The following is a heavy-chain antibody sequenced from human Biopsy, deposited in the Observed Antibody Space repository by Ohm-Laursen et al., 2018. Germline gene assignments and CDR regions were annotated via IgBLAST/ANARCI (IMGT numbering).Heavy chain of an antibody. CDR3: ARPTNARAGGAPFDI. D-gene: IGHD1-1*01. Sequence: RSLRLSCTASGFTFSSHAMTWVRQAPGKGLEWVSGISWNSDSIGYADSVKGRFTISRDNAKNSLYLQMNSLRAEDTAMYYCARPTNARAGGAPFDIWGQGTTVTVSS. CDR2: ISWNSDSI. CDR1: GFTFSSHA. J-gene: IGHJ3*02. V-gene: IGHV3-9*01.